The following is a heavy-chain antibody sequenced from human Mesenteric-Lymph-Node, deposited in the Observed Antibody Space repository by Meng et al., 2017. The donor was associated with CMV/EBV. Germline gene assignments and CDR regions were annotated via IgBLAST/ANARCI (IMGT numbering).Heavy chain of an antibody. CDR2: INPKTGGR. D-gene: IGHD3-9*01. CDR1: GYTFIGYY. CDR3: ARDRDTDWYSPFDY. Sequence: QVQLVQSGAEVKKPGASVRVSCKASGYTFIGYYINWVRQAPGQGLEWMGRINPKTGGRSYAQNFQGRVTMTRDTSINTAYMEVNRLSSDDTAMYYCARDRDTDWYSPFDYWGPGTLVTVSS. V-gene: IGHV1-2*06. J-gene: IGHJ4*02.